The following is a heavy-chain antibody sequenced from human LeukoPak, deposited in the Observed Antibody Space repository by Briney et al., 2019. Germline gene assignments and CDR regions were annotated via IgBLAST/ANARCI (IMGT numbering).Heavy chain of an antibody. D-gene: IGHD3-16*01. CDR1: VGSFCVYY. CDR2: INHSGST. Sequence: SETLSDTRAVYVGSFCVYYWSWIRQPPGKGLEWIGQINHSGSTNYNPSLKSRVTISVDTSKNQFSLKLSSVTAADTAVYYCARPSGGEYGRRLWYFDYWGQGTLVTVSS. V-gene: IGHV4-34*01. CDR3: ARPSGGEYGRRLWYFDY. J-gene: IGHJ4*02.